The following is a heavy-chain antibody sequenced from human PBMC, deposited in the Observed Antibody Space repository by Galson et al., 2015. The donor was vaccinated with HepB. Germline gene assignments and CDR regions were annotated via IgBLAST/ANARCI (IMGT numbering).Heavy chain of an antibody. CDR3: AREVSGTGGFWSGYYRDVNYFDY. V-gene: IGHV4-59*01. J-gene: IGHJ4*02. CDR2: IYYSGST. CDR1: GGSISSYY. Sequence: LSLTCTVSGGSISSYYWSWIRQPPGKGLEWIGYIYYSGSTNYNPSLKSRVTISVDTSKNQFSLKLSSVTAADTAVYYCAREVSGTGGFWSGYYRDVNYFDYWGQGTLVTVSS. D-gene: IGHD3-3*01.